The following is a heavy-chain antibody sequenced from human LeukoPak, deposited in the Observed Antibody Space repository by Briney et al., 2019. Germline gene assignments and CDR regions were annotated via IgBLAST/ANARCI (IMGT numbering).Heavy chain of an antibody. D-gene: IGHD3-22*01. CDR2: IYYSGST. J-gene: IGHJ2*01. CDR3: ARVRGITMIVVVISTIPVGYFGL. CDR1: GGSISSGGYY. V-gene: IGHV4-31*03. Sequence: SETLSLTCTVSGGSISSGGYYWSWIRQHPGKGLEWIGYIYYSGSTYYNPSLKSRVTISVDTSKNQFSLKLSSVTAADTAVYYCARVRGITMIVVVISTIPVGYFGLWGRGTLVTVSS.